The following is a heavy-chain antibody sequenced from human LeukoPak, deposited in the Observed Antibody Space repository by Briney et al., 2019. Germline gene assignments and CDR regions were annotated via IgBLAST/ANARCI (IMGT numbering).Heavy chain of an antibody. CDR2: ISYDGSNK. V-gene: IGHV3-30-3*01. CDR1: GCTFSSYA. D-gene: IGHD2-21*02. Sequence: GGSLRLSCADSGCTFSSYAMHWVRQAPGKGLEWVAVISYDGSNKYYADSVKGRFTISRDNSKNTLYLQMNSLRAEDTAVYYCASVGSYCGGDCQQSRDYWGQGTLVTVSS. CDR3: ASVGSYCGGDCQQSRDY. J-gene: IGHJ4*02.